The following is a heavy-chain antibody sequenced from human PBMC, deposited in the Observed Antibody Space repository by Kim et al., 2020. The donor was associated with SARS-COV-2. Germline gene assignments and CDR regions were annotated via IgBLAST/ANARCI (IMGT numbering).Heavy chain of an antibody. D-gene: IGHD5-18*01. CDR2: ISGGGEST. Sequence: GESLKISCEASGFTFSSYAMTWVRQAPGKGLEWVSGISGGGESTYYPDSVKGRVTMSRDNSKNTLYLQMNSLRTDDSAVYHCAKLSAGGYSDGYCYYLGQ. CDR3: AKLSAGGYSDGYCYY. J-gene: IGHJ4*02. V-gene: IGHV3-23*01. CDR1: GFTFSSYA.